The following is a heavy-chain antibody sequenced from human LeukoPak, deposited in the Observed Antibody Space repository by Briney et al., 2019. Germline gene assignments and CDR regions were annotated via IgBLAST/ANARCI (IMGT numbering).Heavy chain of an antibody. CDR3: AGHHPRNTVDF. CDR2: ISDIGSI. Sequence: SETLSLTCTVSGGSISSYYWSWIRQPPGKGLEWIAYISDIGSINHDPSLKSRVTISLDTSKNQFSLKLSSVTAADTAVYYCAGHHPRNTVDFWGQGTLVTVSS. J-gene: IGHJ4*02. CDR1: GGSISSYY. D-gene: IGHD2/OR15-2a*01. V-gene: IGHV4-59*08.